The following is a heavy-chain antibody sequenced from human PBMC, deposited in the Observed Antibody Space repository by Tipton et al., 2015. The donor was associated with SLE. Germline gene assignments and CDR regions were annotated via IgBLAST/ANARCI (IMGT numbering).Heavy chain of an antibody. J-gene: IGHJ3*02. CDR1: GGSISSFY. Sequence: TLSLTCTVSGGSISSFYWSWIRQPAGKGREWIGRIRASGRPEYNPSLKSRVTISVDTSKNHVSLKMRSVTAADTAVYYFARDVTDSSAWYGTLDIWGQGTMVTVSS. CDR3: ARDVTDSSAWYGTLDI. D-gene: IGHD6-19*01. CDR2: IRASGRP. V-gene: IGHV4-4*07.